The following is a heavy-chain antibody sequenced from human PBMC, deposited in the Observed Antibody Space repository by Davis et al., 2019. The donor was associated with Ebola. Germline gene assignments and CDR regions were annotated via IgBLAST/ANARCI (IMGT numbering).Heavy chain of an antibody. Sequence: GESLKISCAASGFTFSTYNMNWVRQAPGKGLEWVSYISSSSGTIYYADSVKGRFTISRDNAKNSLYLQMNSLRAEDTAVYYCATGGTRWFDPWGQGTLVTVSS. CDR1: GFTFSTYN. J-gene: IGHJ5*02. CDR2: ISSSSGTI. D-gene: IGHD1-14*01. V-gene: IGHV3-48*01. CDR3: ATGGTRWFDP.